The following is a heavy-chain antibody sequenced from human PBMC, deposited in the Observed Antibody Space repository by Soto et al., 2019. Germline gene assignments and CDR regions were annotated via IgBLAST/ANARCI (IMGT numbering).Heavy chain of an antibody. V-gene: IGHV4-38-2*02. J-gene: IGHJ6*02. CDR2: IYHSGST. CDR1: GYSISSGYY. D-gene: IGHD1-1*01. Sequence: SETLSLTCAVSGYSISSGYYWGWIRQPPGKGLEWIGSIYHSGSTYYNPSLKSRVTISVDTSKNQFSLKLSSVTAADTAVYYCARDSEVVWKLSTTGTHYYYYGMDVWGQGTTVTVFS. CDR3: ARDSEVVWKLSTTGTHYYYYGMDV.